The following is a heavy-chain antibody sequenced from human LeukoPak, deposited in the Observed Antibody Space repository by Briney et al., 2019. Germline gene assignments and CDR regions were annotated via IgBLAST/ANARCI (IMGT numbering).Heavy chain of an antibody. D-gene: IGHD4-17*01. CDR1: GGSISSGGYY. V-gene: IGHV4-31*03. CDR2: IYYSGST. CDR3: ARDYGDFRRGRNCYFDL. J-gene: IGHJ2*01. Sequence: SETLSLTCTVSGGSISSGGYYWSWIRQHPEKGLEWIGYIYYSGSTYYNPSLKSRVTISVDTSKNQFSLKLSSVTAADTAVYYCARDYGDFRRGRNCYFDLWGRGTLVTVSS.